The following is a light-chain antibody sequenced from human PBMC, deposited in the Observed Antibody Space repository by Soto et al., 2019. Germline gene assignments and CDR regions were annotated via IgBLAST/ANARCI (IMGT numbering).Light chain of an antibody. CDR3: QTWGTGIGV. Sequence: QPVLTQSPSASASLGASVKLTCTLSSGHSSYAIAWHQQQPEKGPRYLMKLNSDGSHGKGDGIPDRFSGSSSGAERYLTISSLQSEDEADYYCQTWGTGIGVFGGGTKVTVL. CDR2: LNSDGSH. CDR1: SGHSSYA. J-gene: IGLJ2*01. V-gene: IGLV4-69*01.